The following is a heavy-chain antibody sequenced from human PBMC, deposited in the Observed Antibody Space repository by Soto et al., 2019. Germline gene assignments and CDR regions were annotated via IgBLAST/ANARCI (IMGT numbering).Heavy chain of an antibody. D-gene: IGHD1-1*01. CDR3: LKSRGNAYKSDLELDP. Sequence: QERLVESGGGVVQPGRSLRLSCAVSGFTFSDYAMHWVRQAPGKVLEWVALIWHDGINEFYADSVKGRFTISRDISNNTLYLPMNSPRPADTSLYYWLKSRGNAYKSDLELDPLCQGPLVTFSS. V-gene: IGHV3-30*14. J-gene: IGHJ5*02. CDR1: GFTFSDYA. CDR2: IWHDGINE.